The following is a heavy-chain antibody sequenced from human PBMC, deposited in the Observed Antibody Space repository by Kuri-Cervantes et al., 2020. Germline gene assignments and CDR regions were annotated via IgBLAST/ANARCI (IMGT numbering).Heavy chain of an antibody. CDR3: ARGARILWGVLVVPAAMGY. Sequence: ASVKVSCKASGYTFTGYYMHWVRQAPGQGLEWMGWINPNSGGTNYAQKFQGRVTMTRDTSISTAYMELSRLRSEDTAVYYCARGARILWGVLVVPAAMGYWGQGTLVTVSS. J-gene: IGHJ4*02. D-gene: IGHD2-2*01. V-gene: IGHV1-2*02. CDR1: GYTFTGYY. CDR2: INPNSGGT.